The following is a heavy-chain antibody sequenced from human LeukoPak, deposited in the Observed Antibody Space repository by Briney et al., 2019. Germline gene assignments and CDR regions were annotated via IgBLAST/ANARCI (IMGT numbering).Heavy chain of an antibody. CDR2: IIPILGIA. Sequence: ASVKVSRKASGYTFTSYGISWVRQAPGQGLEWMGRIIPILGIANYAQKFQGRVTITADKSTSTAYMELSSLRSEDTAVYYCARDLKADHIVVVTAPLDWGQGTLVTVSS. J-gene: IGHJ4*02. CDR3: ARDLKADHIVVVTAPLD. CDR1: GYTFTSYG. D-gene: IGHD2-21*02. V-gene: IGHV1-69*04.